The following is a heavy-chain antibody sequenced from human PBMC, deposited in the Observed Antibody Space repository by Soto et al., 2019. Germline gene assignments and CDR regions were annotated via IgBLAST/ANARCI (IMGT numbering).Heavy chain of an antibody. V-gene: IGHV4-34*01. Sequence: VQLQQWGAGLLKPSETLSPPCAVYGGFFSGYYWSWVRPPPRKGRGWIGEINHSGSTNYNPSLKSRVTISVDTSKNQFSLKLSSVTAADTAVYYCARGLYCSSTSCLTPFDYWGQGTLVTVSS. J-gene: IGHJ4*02. CDR2: INHSGST. CDR1: GGFFSGYY. CDR3: ARGLYCSSTSCLTPFDY. D-gene: IGHD2-2*01.